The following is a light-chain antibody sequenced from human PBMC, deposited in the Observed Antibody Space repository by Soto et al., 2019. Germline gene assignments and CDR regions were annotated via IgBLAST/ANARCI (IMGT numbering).Light chain of an antibody. CDR2: DVN. CDR1: SSDVGGYNY. J-gene: IGLJ1*01. Sequence: QSALTQPASVSGSPGQSITISCTGTSSDVGGYNYVSWYQQHPAKAPKLMIYDVNNRPSGVSSRFSGSKSGNTASLTISGLQAEDEADYYCTSYTSSSTYVFGTGTKLT. CDR3: TSYTSSSTYV. V-gene: IGLV2-14*01.